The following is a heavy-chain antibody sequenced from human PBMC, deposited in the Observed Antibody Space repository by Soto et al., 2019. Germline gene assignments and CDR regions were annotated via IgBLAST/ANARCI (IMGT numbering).Heavy chain of an antibody. V-gene: IGHV3-9*01. J-gene: IGHJ4*02. CDR1: GFTFDDYA. CDR2: ISWNSGSI. D-gene: IGHD5-18*01. CDR3: AKFAYESTAMVNRWYFDY. Sequence: QPGVSLRLSCGSSGFTFDDYAMHWVRQAPGKGLEWVSGISWNSGSIGYADSVKGRFTISRDNAKNSLYLQMNSLRAEDTALYYCAKFAYESTAMVNRWYFDYWGQGTLVTVSS.